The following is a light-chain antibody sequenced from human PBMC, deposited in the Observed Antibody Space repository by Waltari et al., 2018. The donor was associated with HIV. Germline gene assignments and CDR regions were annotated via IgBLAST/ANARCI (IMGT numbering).Light chain of an antibody. J-gene: IGLJ2*01. Sequence: QSVLTQPPSVSGAPGQRVTISCTGSSSNIGAGYDVHWYQHLPGTAPKLLIYGNSNRPSGVPDRFSGYKSGTSASLAITGLQAEDESDYYCQSYDSSLSVVVFGGGTKLTVL. CDR1: SSNIGAGYD. CDR2: GNS. V-gene: IGLV1-40*01. CDR3: QSYDSSLSVVV.